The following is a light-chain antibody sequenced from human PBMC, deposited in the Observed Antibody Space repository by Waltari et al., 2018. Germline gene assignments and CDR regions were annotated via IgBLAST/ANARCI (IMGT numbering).Light chain of an antibody. CDR1: TLPKQY. J-gene: IGLJ2*01. CDR3: QSADSTNTYVI. CDR2: QDS. V-gene: IGLV3-25*03. Sequence: SYELTQPPSVSVSPGQTAKITCSGDTLPKQYAHWYQQKPGQAPVVGIFQDSQRPSGIPERFSGSSSGTTANLTISGVQAEDEADYHCQSADSTNTYVIFGGGTKLTVL.